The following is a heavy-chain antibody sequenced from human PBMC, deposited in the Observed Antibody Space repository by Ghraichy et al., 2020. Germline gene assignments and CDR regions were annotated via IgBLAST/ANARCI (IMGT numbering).Heavy chain of an antibody. CDR3: ARVGGPGVLMRLGWFDP. Sequence: ASVKVSCKASVYTFTSYYMHWVRQAPGQGLEWMGIINPSGGSTSYAQKFQGRVTMTRDTSTSTVYMELSSLRSEDTAVYYCARVGGPGVLMRLGWFDPWGQGTLVTVAS. CDR1: VYTFTSYY. D-gene: IGHD2-8*01. CDR2: INPSGGST. J-gene: IGHJ5*02. V-gene: IGHV1-46*01.